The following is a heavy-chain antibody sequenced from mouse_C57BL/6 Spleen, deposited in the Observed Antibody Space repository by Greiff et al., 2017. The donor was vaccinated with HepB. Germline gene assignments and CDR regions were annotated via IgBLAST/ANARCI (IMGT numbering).Heavy chain of an antibody. CDR1: GFNIKDYY. J-gene: IGHJ4*01. Sequence: EVQLQQSGAELVKPGASVKLSCTASGFNIKDYYMHWVKQRTEQGLEWIGRIDPEDGETKYAPKFQGKATITADTSSNTAYLQLSSLTSEDTAVYYCASQRNYAMDYWVQGTSVTVSS. CDR3: ASQRNYAMDY. CDR2: IDPEDGET. V-gene: IGHV14-2*01.